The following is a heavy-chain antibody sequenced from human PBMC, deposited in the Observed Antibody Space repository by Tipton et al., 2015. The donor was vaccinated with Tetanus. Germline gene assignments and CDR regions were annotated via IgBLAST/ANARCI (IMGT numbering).Heavy chain of an antibody. D-gene: IGHD3-16*01. CDR3: ARELPMDGGGYYYGMDV. Sequence: SLRLSCAASGFTFSSYAMHWVRQAPGKGLEWVAVISYDGSNKYYADSVKGRFTISRDNSKNTLYLQMNSLRAEDTAVYYCARELPMDGGGYYYGMDVWGQGTTVTVSS. J-gene: IGHJ6*02. V-gene: IGHV3-30-3*01. CDR1: GFTFSSYA. CDR2: ISYDGSNK.